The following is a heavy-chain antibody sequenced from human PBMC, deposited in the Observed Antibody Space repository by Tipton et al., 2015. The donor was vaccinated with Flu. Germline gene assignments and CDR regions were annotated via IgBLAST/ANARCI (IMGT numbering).Heavy chain of an antibody. Sequence: SLRLSCAASGFTFSYYGMNWVRLAPGKGLEWVSFISSSGSHIFYADSVRGRFTVSRDDAKNSLYLQMSSLRAADTAVYYCAREPHCTGGYCFSSGDAFDIWGQGTLVTVSS. CDR3: AREPHCTGGYCFSSGDAFDI. CDR2: ISSSGSHI. J-gene: IGHJ3*02. CDR1: GFTFSYYG. D-gene: IGHD2-8*02. V-gene: IGHV3-21*01.